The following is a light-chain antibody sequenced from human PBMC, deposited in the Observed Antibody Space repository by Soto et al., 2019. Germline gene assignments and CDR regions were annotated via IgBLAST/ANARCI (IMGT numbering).Light chain of an antibody. CDR1: QGISNY. Sequence: DIQMTQSPSSLSASVGDRVTITCRASQGISNYLAWYQQKPGKVPKLLIYAASTLQSGVPSRFSGSGSGKDVTLTISSLQPEDGATYYCQKYNSALGTFGQGTKVEIK. CDR3: QKYNSALGT. J-gene: IGKJ1*01. CDR2: AAS. V-gene: IGKV1-27*01.